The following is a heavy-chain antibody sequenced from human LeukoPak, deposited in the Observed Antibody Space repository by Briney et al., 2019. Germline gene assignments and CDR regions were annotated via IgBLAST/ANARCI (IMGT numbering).Heavy chain of an antibody. CDR1: GGSFSGYY. CDR2: INHSGST. J-gene: IGHJ6*03. Sequence: SETLSLTCAVYGGSFSGYYWSWIRQPPGKGLEWIGEINHSGSTNYNPSLKSRVTISVDTSKNQFSLKLSSVTAADTAVYYCARLGRCSSTSCFYHMDVWGKGTTVTVSS. D-gene: IGHD2-2*01. V-gene: IGHV4-34*01. CDR3: ARLGRCSSTSCFYHMDV.